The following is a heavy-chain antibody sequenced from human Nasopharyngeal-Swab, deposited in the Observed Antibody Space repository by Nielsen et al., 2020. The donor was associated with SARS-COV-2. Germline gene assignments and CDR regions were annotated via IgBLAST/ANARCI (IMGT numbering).Heavy chain of an antibody. CDR1: GYTFTSDY. Sequence: ASLQVSCNASGYTFTSDYMHWVRQAPGQGLEWMGIINPSGGSTSYAQKFQGRVTMTRDTSTSTVYMELSSLRSEDTAVYYCARRYCSGGSCRWGMDVWGQGTTVTVSS. D-gene: IGHD2-15*01. CDR2: INPSGGST. CDR3: ARRYCSGGSCRWGMDV. J-gene: IGHJ6*02. V-gene: IGHV1-46*01.